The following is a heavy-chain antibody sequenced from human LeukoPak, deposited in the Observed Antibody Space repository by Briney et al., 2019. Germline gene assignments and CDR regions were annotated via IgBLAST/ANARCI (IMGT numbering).Heavy chain of an antibody. CDR1: GGSLSGYY. CDR2: IYTSGST. Sequence: SETLSLTCGVYGGSLSGYYWSWIRQPAGKGLEWIGRIYTSGSTNYNPSLKSRVTMSVDTSKNQFSLKLSSVTAADTAVYYCARSIAVAYFDYWGQGTLVTVSS. V-gene: IGHV4-59*10. CDR3: ARSIAVAYFDY. D-gene: IGHD6-19*01. J-gene: IGHJ4*02.